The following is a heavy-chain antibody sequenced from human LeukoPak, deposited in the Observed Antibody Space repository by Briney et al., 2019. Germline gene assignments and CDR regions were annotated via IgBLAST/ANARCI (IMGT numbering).Heavy chain of an antibody. Sequence: ASVKVSCKASGYTFTSYAMNWVRQAPGQGLEWMGWINTNTGNPTYAQGFTGRFVFSLDTSVSTAYLQISSLKAEDTAVYYCARDTRGHYDFWSGYPEGGYFDLWGRGTLVTVSS. CDR1: GYTFTSYA. D-gene: IGHD3-3*01. CDR2: INTNTGNP. CDR3: ARDTRGHYDFWSGYPEGGYFDL. V-gene: IGHV7-4-1*02. J-gene: IGHJ2*01.